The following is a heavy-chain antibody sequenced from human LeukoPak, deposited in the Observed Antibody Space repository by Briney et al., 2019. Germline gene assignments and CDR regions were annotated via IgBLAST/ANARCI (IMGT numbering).Heavy chain of an antibody. D-gene: IGHD3-10*01. J-gene: IGHJ4*02. CDR3: APRGVDHASGFDY. Sequence: ASVRVSCKASGYTFTGYYIHWVRQAPGQGLEWMGRINPNSGGTNYAQKFQGRVTMTRDTSISTAYMELSRLRSDDTAVYYCAPRGVDHASGFDYWGQGTLVTVSS. CDR1: GYTFTGYY. V-gene: IGHV1-2*06. CDR2: INPNSGGT.